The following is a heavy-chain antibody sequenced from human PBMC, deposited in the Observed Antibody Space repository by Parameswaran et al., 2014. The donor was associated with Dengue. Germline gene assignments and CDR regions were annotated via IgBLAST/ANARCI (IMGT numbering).Heavy chain of an antibody. Sequence: VRQAPGKGLEWIGEINHSGSTNYNPSLKSRVTISVDTSKNQFFLKLSSVTAADTAVYYCARASRYDIVVVPAAMGYFDYWGQGTLVTVSS. V-gene: IGHV4-34*01. D-gene: IGHD2-2*01. CDR2: INHSGST. CDR3: ARASRYDIVVVPAAMGYFDY. J-gene: IGHJ4*02.